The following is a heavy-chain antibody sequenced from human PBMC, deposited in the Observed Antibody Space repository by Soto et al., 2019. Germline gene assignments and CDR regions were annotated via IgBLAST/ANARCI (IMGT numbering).Heavy chain of an antibody. CDR3: ARSSGPSYIWFAP. Sequence: QVQLVQSGAEVKKPGASVKVSCKASGYTFTSYGISWVRQAPGQGLEWMGWISAYNGNTNYAQKLKGRVTITTDTSRSTAYMEVRTLRSDDTAVYYCARSSGPSYIWFAPWGQGTLVPVSS. J-gene: IGHJ5*02. CDR2: ISAYNGNT. V-gene: IGHV1-18*01. CDR1: GYTFTSYG. D-gene: IGHD1-26*01.